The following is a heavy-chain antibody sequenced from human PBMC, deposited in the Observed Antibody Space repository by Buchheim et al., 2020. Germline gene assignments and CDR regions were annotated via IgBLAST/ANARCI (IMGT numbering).Heavy chain of an antibody. D-gene: IGHD1-26*01. Sequence: QVQLVQSGAEVKKPGASVKISCKASGYTFTSFPMHWVRQAPGQRHEWMGWINAGNGHSKSSQKFQGRVTISSDTSARTAFMELSSLRSEDTAVYYCARVGSGSLSWFDYWGQGTL. CDR1: GYTFTSFP. CDR2: INAGNGHS. J-gene: IGHJ4*02. CDR3: ARVGSGSLSWFDY. V-gene: IGHV1-3*01.